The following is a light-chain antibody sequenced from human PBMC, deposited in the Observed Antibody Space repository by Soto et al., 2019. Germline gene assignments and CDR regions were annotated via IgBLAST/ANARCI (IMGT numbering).Light chain of an antibody. J-gene: IGKJ5*01. CDR1: QSISSY. CDR3: QQSYSIPMT. V-gene: IGKV1-39*01. CDR2: AAS. Sequence: DIRVTQSPSSLSASVGDRVTVTCRASQSISSYLNWYQQKPGKAPKLLIYAASSLQSGVPSRFSASGSGTDFTLTISSLQPEDFATYYCQQSYSIPMTFGQGTRLEIK.